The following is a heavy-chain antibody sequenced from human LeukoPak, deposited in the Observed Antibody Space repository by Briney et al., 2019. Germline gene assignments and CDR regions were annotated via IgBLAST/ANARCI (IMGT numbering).Heavy chain of an antibody. J-gene: IGHJ4*02. CDR3: ARDYDILTGYYDGIGY. Sequence: GASVKVSCKVSGYTLTELSMHWVRQAPGKGLEWMGGFDPEDGETIYAQKFQGRVTMTEDTSTDTAYMELSSLRSDDTAVYYCARDYDILTGYYDGIGYWGQGTLVTVSS. D-gene: IGHD3-9*01. CDR2: FDPEDGET. V-gene: IGHV1-24*01. CDR1: GYTLTELS.